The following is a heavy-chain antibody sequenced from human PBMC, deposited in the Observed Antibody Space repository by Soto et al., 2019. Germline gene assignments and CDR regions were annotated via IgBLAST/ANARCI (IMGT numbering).Heavy chain of an antibody. V-gene: IGHV3-30-3*01. CDR3: ARDGVNYYGSGSYYNQ. D-gene: IGHD3-10*01. CDR2: ISYDGSNK. CDR1: GFTFSSYA. Sequence: GSLRLSCAASGFTFSSYAMHWVRQAPGKGLEWVAVISYDGSNKYYADSVKGRFTISRDNSKNTLYLQMNSLRAEDTAVYYCARDGVNYYGSGSYYNQWGQGNLVTVSS. J-gene: IGHJ4*02.